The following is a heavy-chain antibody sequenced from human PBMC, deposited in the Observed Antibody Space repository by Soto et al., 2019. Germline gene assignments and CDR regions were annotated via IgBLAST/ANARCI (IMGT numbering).Heavy chain of an antibody. CDR3: TGHAVQYGGGDCYLLPYFDL. D-gene: IGHD2-21*02. Sequence: EVQLVESGGGLVQPGGSLKLSCAASGFTFSGSAVHWVRQASGKGLEWVGRIRSKANNYATVYAASVKGRFTISRDDSKNTAYLQMNSLKTEDTAVYYCTGHAVQYGGGDCYLLPYFDLWGRGTLVTVSS. CDR1: GFTFSGSA. J-gene: IGHJ2*01. V-gene: IGHV3-73*02. CDR2: IRSKANNYAT.